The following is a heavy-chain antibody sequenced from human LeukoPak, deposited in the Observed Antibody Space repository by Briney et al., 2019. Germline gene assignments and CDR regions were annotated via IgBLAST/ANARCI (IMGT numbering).Heavy chain of an antibody. J-gene: IGHJ5*02. D-gene: IGHD4-17*01. V-gene: IGHV4-59*12. CDR1: GGSISSYY. CDR2: IYYSGST. CDR3: ARDHTTVTYNWFDP. Sequence: SETLSLTCTVSGGSISSYYWSWIRQPPGKGLEWIGYIYYSGSTNYNPSLKSRVTISVDTSKNQFSLKLSSVTAADTAVYYCARDHTTVTYNWFDPRGQGTLVTVSS.